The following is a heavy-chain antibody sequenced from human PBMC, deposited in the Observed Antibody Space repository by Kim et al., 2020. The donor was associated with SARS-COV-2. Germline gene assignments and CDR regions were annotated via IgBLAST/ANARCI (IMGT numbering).Heavy chain of an antibody. CDR2: IKSKTDGGTT. CDR1: GFTFSTAW. Sequence: GGSLRLSCAASGFTFSTAWMSWVHQAPGKGLEWVGRIKSKTDGGTTDYAAPVKGRFTISRDDSKNTLYLQMNSLKTEDTAVYYCTTGPTGCSLCGWGQGTLVTVSS. J-gene: IGHJ3*01. CDR3: TTGPTGCSLCG. D-gene: IGHD2-2*01. V-gene: IGHV3-15*01.